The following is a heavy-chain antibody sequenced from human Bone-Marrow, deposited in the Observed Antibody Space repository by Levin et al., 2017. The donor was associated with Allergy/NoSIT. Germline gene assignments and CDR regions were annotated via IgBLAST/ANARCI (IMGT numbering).Heavy chain of an antibody. CDR3: AKASSTSCYTRSCGGYGMDV. CDR2: ISGSGGTT. J-gene: IGHJ6*02. CDR1: GFTFSSYA. D-gene: IGHD2-2*02. V-gene: IGHV3-23*01. Sequence: SCAASGFTFSSYAMNWVRQAPGKGLEWVSAISGSGGTTYYADSVKGRFTTSRDNSKNTLYVQMNSLRAEDTAVYYCAKASSTSCYTRSCGGYGMDVWGQGTTVTVSS.